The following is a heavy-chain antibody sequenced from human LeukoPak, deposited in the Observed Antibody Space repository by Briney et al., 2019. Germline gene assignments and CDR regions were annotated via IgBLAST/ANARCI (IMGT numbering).Heavy chain of an antibody. CDR1: GFTFSGSA. Sequence: GGSLRLSCAASGFTFSGSAMHWVRQASGKGLEWVGRIRSKANSYATAYAASVKGRFTIPRDDSKNTAYLQMNSLKTEDTAVYYCTGALLWFGELSNYYYYYGMDVWGKGTTVTVSS. J-gene: IGHJ6*04. CDR3: TGALLWFGELSNYYYYYGMDV. V-gene: IGHV3-73*01. CDR2: IRSKANSYAT. D-gene: IGHD3-10*01.